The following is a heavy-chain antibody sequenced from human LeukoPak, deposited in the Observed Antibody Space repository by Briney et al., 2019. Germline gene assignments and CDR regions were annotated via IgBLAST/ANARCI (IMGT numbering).Heavy chain of an antibody. D-gene: IGHD5-18*01. CDR1: GLTFSSYG. J-gene: IGHJ6*02. CDR2: IWYDGSNK. CDR3: ARDPQLPGYSYGFPTYYGMDV. V-gene: IGHV3-33*01. Sequence: GGSLRLSCAASGLTFSSYGMHWVRQAPGKGREWVAVIWYDGSNKYYADSVKGRFTISRDNSKNTLYLQMNSLRAEDTAVYYCARDPQLPGYSYGFPTYYGMDVWGQGTTVTVSS.